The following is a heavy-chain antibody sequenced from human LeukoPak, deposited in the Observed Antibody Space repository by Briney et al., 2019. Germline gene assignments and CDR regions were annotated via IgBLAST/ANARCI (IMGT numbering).Heavy chain of an antibody. CDR1: GFTFSSYA. Sequence: GGSLRLSCAASGFTFSSYAMHWVRQAPGKGLEWVAVISYDGSNKYYADSVKGRFTISRDNSKNTLYLQMNSLRAEDTALYYCARVLGGRDVGALDYWGQGTLVTVSS. D-gene: IGHD2-15*01. CDR3: ARVLGGRDVGALDY. J-gene: IGHJ4*02. CDR2: ISYDGSNK. V-gene: IGHV3-30-3*01.